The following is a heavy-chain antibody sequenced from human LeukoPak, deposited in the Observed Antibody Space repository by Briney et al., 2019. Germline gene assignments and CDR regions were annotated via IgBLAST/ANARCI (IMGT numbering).Heavy chain of an antibody. D-gene: IGHD2-2*01. J-gene: IGHJ4*02. CDR1: GGSISSGGYS. CDR2: IYHSGST. CDR3: ARVRGCSTTSCYPAVDY. Sequence: SQTLSLTCAVSGGSISSGGYSWSWIRQPPGKGLEWIGYIYHSGSTYYNPSLRSRLTMSVDTSKNQFSLKLNSVTAADTAVYYCARVRGCSTTSCYPAVDYWGQGTLVTVSS. V-gene: IGHV4-30-2*01.